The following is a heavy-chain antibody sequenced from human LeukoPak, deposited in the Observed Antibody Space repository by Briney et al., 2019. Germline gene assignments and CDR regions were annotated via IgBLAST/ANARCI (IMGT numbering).Heavy chain of an antibody. V-gene: IGHV4-61*02. D-gene: IGHD5-18*01. J-gene: IGHJ4*02. CDR2: VHAGGST. CDR1: GGSISGGSYY. CDR3: ARGYTYGHGAMFDY. Sequence: NPSETLSLTCTVSGGSISGGSYYWTWIRQTAGKGLEWIGRVHAGGSTDFNPSLKTRVSISLDTSKSQFTLKVNSVTAADTAVYYCARGYTYGHGAMFDYWGQGTLVTVSP.